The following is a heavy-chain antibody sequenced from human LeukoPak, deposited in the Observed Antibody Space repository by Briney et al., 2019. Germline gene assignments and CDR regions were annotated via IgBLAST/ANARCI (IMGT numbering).Heavy chain of an antibody. J-gene: IGHJ4*02. CDR1: GFTFSIYS. V-gene: IGHV3-21*01. Sequence: GGSLRLSCAASGFTFSIYSMNWVRRAPGKGLEWLSSISSDSSYIFYADSVKGRFTISRDNAKNSLYLQMNSLRVEDTAVYYCARDGDVVVIPADLDYWGQGTQVTVSS. D-gene: IGHD2-2*01. CDR3: ARDGDVVVIPADLDY. CDR2: ISSDSSYI.